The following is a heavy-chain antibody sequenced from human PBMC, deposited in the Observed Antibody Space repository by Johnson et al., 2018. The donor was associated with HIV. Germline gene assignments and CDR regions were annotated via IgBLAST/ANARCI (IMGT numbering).Heavy chain of an antibody. J-gene: IGHJ3*02. Sequence: VQLVESGGGLVQPGGSLRLSCAASGFTFSSYAMHWVRQAPGKGLEYVSAISSNGGSTYYANSVKGRFTISRDNSKNMLYLQMGSLRAEDMAVYYCARELQLWFSAFDIWGQGTMVTVSS. D-gene: IGHD5-18*01. V-gene: IGHV3-64*01. CDR3: ARELQLWFSAFDI. CDR2: ISSNGGST. CDR1: GFTFSSYA.